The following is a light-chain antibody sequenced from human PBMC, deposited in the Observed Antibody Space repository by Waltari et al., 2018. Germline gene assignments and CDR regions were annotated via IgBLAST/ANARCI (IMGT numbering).Light chain of an antibody. J-gene: IGLJ2*01. V-gene: IGLV2-14*01. CDR2: AVS. CDR3: SSYTSRNTVV. CDR1: TSDVGTYNY. Sequence: QSALTQPASVSGSPGQSITISCTGTTSDVGTYNYVSWYQQHPGKFPKLLIYAVSSRPSGVSDRFSGSKSGNTASLTISELQAEDEADYYCSSYTSRNTVVFGGGTKLTVL.